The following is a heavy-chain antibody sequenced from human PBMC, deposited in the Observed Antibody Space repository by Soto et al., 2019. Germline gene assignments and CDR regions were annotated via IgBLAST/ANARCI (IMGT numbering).Heavy chain of an antibody. J-gene: IGHJ6*02. Sequence: QVQLQESGPGLVKPSQTLSLTCTVSDGSVSSTNYYWTWIRQYPVKGLEWIGNIYYSGTTSYNPSLKSRVTISVNTSKNQFSLKLTSVTAADTAVYYCARDLRLPGSFYGLDVWGQGTTVTVSS. D-gene: IGHD2-2*01. V-gene: IGHV4-31*03. CDR3: ARDLRLPGSFYGLDV. CDR1: DGSVSSTNYY. CDR2: IYYSGTT.